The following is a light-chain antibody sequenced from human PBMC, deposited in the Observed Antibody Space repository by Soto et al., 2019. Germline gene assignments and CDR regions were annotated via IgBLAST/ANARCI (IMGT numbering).Light chain of an antibody. J-gene: IGKJ4*01. Sequence: EIVMTQSPATLSVSPGERATLSCRASQSVSSNLAWYQQKPGQAPRLFIYGASTRATGVPDRFIGSGSGTELTLTISSLQSEDFAVYYCQQYNNWPPLTFGGGTKVQIK. V-gene: IGKV3-15*01. CDR1: QSVSSN. CDR3: QQYNNWPPLT. CDR2: GAS.